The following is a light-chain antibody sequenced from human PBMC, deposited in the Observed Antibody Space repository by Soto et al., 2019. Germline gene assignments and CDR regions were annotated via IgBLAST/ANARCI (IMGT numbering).Light chain of an antibody. CDR1: QSVLSSSNNKNY. V-gene: IGKV4-1*01. CDR2: WAS. CDR3: QQYYSIPFT. J-gene: IGKJ2*01. Sequence: IVMTQSPDSLAVSLGERATINCKSSQSVLSSSNNKNYLAWYQQKPGQPPKLLIYWASTRRSGVPDRISGSGSGTEFTLTISSLQAEDVAVYYCQQYYSIPFTFGQGTKLEI.